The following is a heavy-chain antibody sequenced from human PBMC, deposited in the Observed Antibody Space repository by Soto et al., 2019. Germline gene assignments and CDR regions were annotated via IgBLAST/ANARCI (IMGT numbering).Heavy chain of an antibody. CDR3: ARGAAAGTRPLDY. D-gene: IGHD6-13*01. Sequence: PSETLSLTCAVYGGSFSGYYWSWIRQPPGKGLERIGEINHSGSTNYNPSLKSRVTISVDTSKNQFSLKLSSVTAADTAVYYCARGAAAGTRPLDYWGQGTLVTVSS. J-gene: IGHJ4*02. CDR2: INHSGST. V-gene: IGHV4-34*01. CDR1: GGSFSGYY.